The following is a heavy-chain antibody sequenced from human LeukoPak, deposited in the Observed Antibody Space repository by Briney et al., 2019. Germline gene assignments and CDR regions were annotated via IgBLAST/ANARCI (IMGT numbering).Heavy chain of an antibody. D-gene: IGHD2-8*01. Sequence: GGPLRLSCAASGFTFSNHWMHWIGQVPGNGLVWLSRISTDGTSPNSVDSVKGRFTISRDNAKNTLYLQMDSLRADDTSVYYCARVYCTTNTCYHYFDYWGQGTQVTVSS. V-gene: IGHV3-74*01. CDR2: ISTDGTSP. J-gene: IGHJ4*02. CDR1: GFTFSNHW. CDR3: ARVYCTTNTCYHYFDY.